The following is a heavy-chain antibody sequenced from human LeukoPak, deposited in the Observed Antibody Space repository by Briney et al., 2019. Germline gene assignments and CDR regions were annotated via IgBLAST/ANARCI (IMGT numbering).Heavy chain of an antibody. CDR3: AKLGVWWELREGGFDY. CDR1: GFTFSSYG. V-gene: IGHV3-30*02. CDR2: IRYDGSNK. Sequence: GGSLRLSCAASGFTFSSYGMYWVRQAPGKGLEWVAFIRYDGSNKYYADSVKGRFTTSRDNSKNTLYLQMNSLRAEDTAVYYCAKLGVWWELREGGFDYWGQGTLVTVSS. J-gene: IGHJ4*02. D-gene: IGHD1-26*01.